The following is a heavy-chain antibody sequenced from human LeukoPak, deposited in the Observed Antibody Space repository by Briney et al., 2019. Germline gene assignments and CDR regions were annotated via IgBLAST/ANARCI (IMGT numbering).Heavy chain of an antibody. D-gene: IGHD3-22*01. V-gene: IGHV1-46*01. CDR3: ARSPRGYSPDSSGYYHH. J-gene: IGHJ5*02. Sequence: GASVKVSCKASGYTFTSYYMHWVRQAPGQGLEWMGIINPSGGSTSYAQKFQGRVTMTRDTSISTAYMELSSLRSEDTAVYYCARSPRGYSPDSSGYYHHWGQGTLVTVSS. CDR2: INPSGGST. CDR1: GYTFTSYY.